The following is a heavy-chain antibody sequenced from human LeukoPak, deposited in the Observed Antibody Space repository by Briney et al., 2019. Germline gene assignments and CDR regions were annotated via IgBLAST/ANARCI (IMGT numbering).Heavy chain of an antibody. V-gene: IGHV4-59*12. Sequence: SETLSLTCTVSGDSMDTYYWSWIRQPPGKGLEWIGFIYYSGSTNYNPSLKRRVTISVDTSKNQFSLQLNSVTPEDTAVYYCARAGQSRLKLQLVRVGYYYYMDVWGKGTTVTVSS. CDR1: GDSMDTYY. J-gene: IGHJ6*03. D-gene: IGHD6-13*01. CDR3: ARAGQSRLKLQLVRVGYYYYMDV. CDR2: IYYSGST.